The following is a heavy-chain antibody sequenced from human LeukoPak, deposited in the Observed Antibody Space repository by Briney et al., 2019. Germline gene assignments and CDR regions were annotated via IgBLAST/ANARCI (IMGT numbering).Heavy chain of an antibody. Sequence: GGSLRLSCAASGFTFSSYSMNWVRQAPGKGLERVSYISSSSSTIYYADSVKGRFTISRDNAKNSLYLQMNSLRAEDTAVYYCARSSGYCSGGSCYYYYYYMDVWGKGTTVTVSS. J-gene: IGHJ6*03. CDR1: GFTFSSYS. CDR2: ISSSSSTI. D-gene: IGHD2-15*01. CDR3: ARSSGYCSGGSCYYYYYYMDV. V-gene: IGHV3-48*01.